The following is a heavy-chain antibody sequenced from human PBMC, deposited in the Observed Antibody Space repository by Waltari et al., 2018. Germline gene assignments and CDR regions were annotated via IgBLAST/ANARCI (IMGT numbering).Heavy chain of an antibody. CDR1: GFTFSSSG. Sequence: EVQLVESGGGLVKPGGSLRLSCAASGFTFSSSGCNWVRQAPGKGLEWVSSISSSSSYIYYADSVKGRFTSSRDNAKNSLYLQMNSLRAEDTAVYYCASHSSWPPDYWGQGTLVTVSS. V-gene: IGHV3-21*01. CDR3: ASHSSWPPDY. D-gene: IGHD6-13*01. J-gene: IGHJ4*02. CDR2: ISSSSSYI.